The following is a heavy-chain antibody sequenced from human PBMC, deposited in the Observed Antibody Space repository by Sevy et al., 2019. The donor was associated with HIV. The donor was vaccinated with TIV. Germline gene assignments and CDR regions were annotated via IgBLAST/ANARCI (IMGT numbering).Heavy chain of an antibody. CDR2: IYYNGHI. CDR3: AGANARGRGYS. D-gene: IGHD3-3*02. V-gene: IGHV4-59*08. CDR1: GGSITSLY. J-gene: IGHJ4*02. Sequence: SETLSLTCTVSGGSITSLYWNWIRQPPGKGLEWIANIYYNGHINYNPSLKSRVTLSLDTSKNQFSLRLSFVTAADTATYYCAGANARGRGYSWGQGTLVTVSS.